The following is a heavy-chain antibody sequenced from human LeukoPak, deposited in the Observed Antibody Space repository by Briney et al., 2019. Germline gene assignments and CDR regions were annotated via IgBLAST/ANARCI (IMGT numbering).Heavy chain of an antibody. V-gene: IGHV3-48*01. J-gene: IGHJ4*02. CDR3: VRDNPRCCGVVPANIDDY. CDR1: GFTLSRDS. D-gene: IGHD2-15*01. Sequence: PGGSLRLSCAASGFTLSRDSKKLVRQAPGTGLEWASYINGGSSPIYYADSVRGRFTISRDNAKNSLYLQMNSLRAEDTAVYYCVRDNPRCCGVVPANIDDYWGQGTLVTVSS. CDR2: INGGSSPI.